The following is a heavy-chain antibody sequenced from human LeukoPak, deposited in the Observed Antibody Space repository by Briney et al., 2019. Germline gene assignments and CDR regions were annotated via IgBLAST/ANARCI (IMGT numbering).Heavy chain of an antibody. CDR3: ARHPDSSPALLDL. D-gene: IGHD6-13*01. CDR1: GFTFTSYY. Sequence: ASVKVSCKASGFTFTSYYMNWVRQAPGQGLEWMGMINPSGGSTSYAQKFQGRLTVTRDMSTSIVYMELGSLRSEDTAKYYCARHPDSSPALLDLWGQGTMVTVSS. J-gene: IGHJ3*01. V-gene: IGHV1-46*01. CDR2: INPSGGST.